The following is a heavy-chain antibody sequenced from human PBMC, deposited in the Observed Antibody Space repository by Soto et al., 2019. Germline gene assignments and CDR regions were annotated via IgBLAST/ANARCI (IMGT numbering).Heavy chain of an antibody. J-gene: IGHJ2*01. CDR2: INDRGSI. CDR3: ARESHDILSGPPWAWYFDL. V-gene: IGHV4-34*01. Sequence: QVQLQQWGAGPLSPLETLSLTCGVSGGSFSGYYWAWIRQSPGKGLELIGEINDRGSINYNPYLKSRVSISVDTSKKHYSLTLRSVTAAYTAVYYCARESHDILSGPPWAWYFDLWGRCNLVTVSS. CDR1: GGSFSGYY. D-gene: IGHD3-9*01.